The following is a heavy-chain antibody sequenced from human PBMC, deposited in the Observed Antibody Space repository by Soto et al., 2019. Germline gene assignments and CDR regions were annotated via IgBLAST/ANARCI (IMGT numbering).Heavy chain of an antibody. CDR1: GASIRSTDYY. V-gene: IGHV4-30-4*01. CDR2: VYYTGST. D-gene: IGHD2-21*02. CDR3: VRTERQGAVAPHWFES. Sequence: PSETLSLTCTVTGASIRSTDYYWRWIRQAPGKGLEWIGYVYYTGSTYYNPSLMSRLTISVDTSKNQFSLKLTSVTDQATAVYYCVRTERQGAVAPHWFESWGQGTQVT. J-gene: IGHJ5*02.